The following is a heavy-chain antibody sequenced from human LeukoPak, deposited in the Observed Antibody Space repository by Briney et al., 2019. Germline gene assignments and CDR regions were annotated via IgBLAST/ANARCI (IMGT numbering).Heavy chain of an antibody. V-gene: IGHV3-23*01. CDR1: GFPFSSYA. CDR2: ISGSGGST. D-gene: IGHD5-18*01. Sequence: GGSLRLSCAASGFPFSSYAMSWVRQTPGEGLEWVSVISGSGGSTYYADSVKGRFIISRDNSKNTPYLQMNSLRAEDTAVYYCAKVSGYTEDYWGQGTLVTVSS. J-gene: IGHJ4*02. CDR3: AKVSGYTEDY.